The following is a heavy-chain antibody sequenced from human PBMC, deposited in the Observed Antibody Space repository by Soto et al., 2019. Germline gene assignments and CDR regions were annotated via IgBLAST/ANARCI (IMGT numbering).Heavy chain of an antibody. V-gene: IGHV1-69*08. CDR3: ARDHGDSYGLMDWYFDL. Sequence: QVQLVQSGAEVKKPGSSVKVSCKASGGTFSSYTISWVRQAPGQGLEWMGRIIPILGIANYAQKFQGRVTITADKSTSTAYMDLSCLRSEDTAVYYCARDHGDSYGLMDWYFDLWGRGTLVTVSS. CDR1: GGTFSSYT. CDR2: IIPILGIA. J-gene: IGHJ2*01. D-gene: IGHD5-18*01.